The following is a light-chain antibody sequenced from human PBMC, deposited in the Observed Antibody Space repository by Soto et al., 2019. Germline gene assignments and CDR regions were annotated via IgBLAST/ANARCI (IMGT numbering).Light chain of an antibody. Sequence: EIVLRQSPGTLSLSPGERATLSCRASQSVSSAYLAWYQQKPGQAPRLLIYDASNRATGISARFSGSGSGTEFTLTISSLQPEDFATYYCQQANSFPLTFGGGTKVDIK. J-gene: IGKJ4*01. CDR3: QQANSFPLT. CDR2: DAS. V-gene: IGKV3D-20*02. CDR1: QSVSSAY.